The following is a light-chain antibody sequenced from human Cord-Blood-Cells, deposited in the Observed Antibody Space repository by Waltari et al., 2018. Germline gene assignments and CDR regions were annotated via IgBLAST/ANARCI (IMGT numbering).Light chain of an antibody. CDR1: SSDVGGYNY. Sequence: QSALTQPASVSGSPGQSITTSCTGTSSDVGGYNYVSWYQLPPGKAPEPMIYEVSNRPSGVSKRFSGSKSGNTASLTISGLQAEDKADYYCSSYTSSSTRVFGTGTKVTGL. CDR2: EVS. J-gene: IGLJ1*01. CDR3: SSYTSSSTRV. V-gene: IGLV2-14*01.